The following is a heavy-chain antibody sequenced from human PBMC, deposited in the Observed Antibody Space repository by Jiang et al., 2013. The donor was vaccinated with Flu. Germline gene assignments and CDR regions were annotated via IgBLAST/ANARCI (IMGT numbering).Heavy chain of an antibody. Sequence: QLVESGGGLVQPGESLKLSCAASGFTFSAYWMNWVRQAPGKGLEWVASIKQDGNDKNYLDSVKGRFTISRDNAKKSLYLQMNNLRAEDTAIYFCASDRTARRSNCFDPWGQGTLVTVSS. J-gene: IGHJ5*02. V-gene: IGHV3-7*03. CDR2: IKQDGNDK. CDR3: ASDRTARRSNCFDP. CDR1: GFTFSAYW. D-gene: IGHD2-21*02.